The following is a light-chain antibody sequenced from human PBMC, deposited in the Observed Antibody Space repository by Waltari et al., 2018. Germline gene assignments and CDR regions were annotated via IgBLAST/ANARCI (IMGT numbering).Light chain of an antibody. CDR2: GAS. V-gene: IGKV3-20*01. Sequence: IVLTQSPGTLSSSPGERATLSCRASQSVTRNYLAWYQQKPGQAPRLLIYGASSRATGIPDRFSGSGSGTDFTLTISRLEPEDFALYYCQQYASSKTFGQGTKVEIK. CDR3: QQYASSKT. J-gene: IGKJ1*01. CDR1: QSVTRNY.